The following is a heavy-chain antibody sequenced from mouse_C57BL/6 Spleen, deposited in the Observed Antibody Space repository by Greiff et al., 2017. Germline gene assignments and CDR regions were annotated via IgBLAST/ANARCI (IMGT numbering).Heavy chain of an antibody. CDR1: GYTFTDYY. D-gene: IGHD2-4*01. V-gene: IGHV1-19*01. CDR2: INPYNGGT. CDR3: ARDGVRLQGDAMDY. Sequence: VQLQQSEPVLVKPGASVKMSCKASGYTFTDYYMNWVKQSHGKSLEWIGVINPYNGGTSYNQKFKGKATLTVDKSSSTAYMELNSLTSEDSAVYYCARDGVRLQGDAMDYWGQGTSVTVSS. J-gene: IGHJ4*01.